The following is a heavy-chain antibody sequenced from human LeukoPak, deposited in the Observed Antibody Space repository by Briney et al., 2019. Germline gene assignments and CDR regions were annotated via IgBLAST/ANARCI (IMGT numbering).Heavy chain of an antibody. V-gene: IGHV4-61*01. CDR2: IYYSGST. Sequence: SETLSLTCTVSGGSVSSGSYYWSWLRQPPGKGLEWIGYIYYSGSTNYNPSLKSRVTISVDTSKNQFSLKLSSVTAADTAVYYCASCYCSGGSCSDYWGQGTLVTVSS. D-gene: IGHD2-15*01. J-gene: IGHJ4*02. CDR1: GGSVSSGSYY. CDR3: ASCYCSGGSCSDY.